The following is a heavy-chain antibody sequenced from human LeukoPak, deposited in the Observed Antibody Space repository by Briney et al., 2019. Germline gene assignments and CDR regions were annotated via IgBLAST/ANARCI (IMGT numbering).Heavy chain of an antibody. CDR3: ARVGGYCSSTSCPFQH. D-gene: IGHD2-2*01. Sequence: ASVKVSCKASGYTFTSYYMHWVRQAPGQGLEWMGIINPSGGSTSYAQKFQGRVTMTRDTSTSTVYMELSSLRSEDTAVYYCARVGGYCSSTSCPFQHWGQGTLVTVSS. V-gene: IGHV1-46*01. CDR2: INPSGGST. J-gene: IGHJ1*01. CDR1: GYTFTSYY.